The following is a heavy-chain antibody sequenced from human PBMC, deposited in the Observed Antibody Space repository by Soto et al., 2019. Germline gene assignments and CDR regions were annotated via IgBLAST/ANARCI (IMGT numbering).Heavy chain of an antibody. CDR1: GFSFTDYA. D-gene: IGHD3-9*01. Sequence: PGGSLILSCATSGFSFTDYAMHWVRQAPGKGLEWVAIITYDGSHKFYADSVKGRFTISRDDSKSTVFLQMNSLGVEDTAVYYCVREMTGFSPACWGQGTLVTVSS. J-gene: IGHJ4*02. CDR2: ITYDGSHK. V-gene: IGHV3-30-3*01. CDR3: VREMTGFSPAC.